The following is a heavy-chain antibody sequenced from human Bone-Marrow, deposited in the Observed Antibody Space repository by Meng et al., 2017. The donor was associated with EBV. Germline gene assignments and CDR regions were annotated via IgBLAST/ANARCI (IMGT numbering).Heavy chain of an antibody. J-gene: IGHJ4*02. Sequence: EVQLVESGXXXXXPXGSXRLSCAASGFTVSSNYMSWVRQAPGKGLEWVSVIYSGGSTYYADSVKGRFTISRDNSKNTLYLQMNSLRAEDTAVYYCARGGYNYYFDYWGQGTLVTVSS. CDR3: ARGGYNYYFDY. V-gene: IGHV3-53*01. D-gene: IGHD5-24*01. CDR2: IYSGGST. CDR1: GFTVSSNY.